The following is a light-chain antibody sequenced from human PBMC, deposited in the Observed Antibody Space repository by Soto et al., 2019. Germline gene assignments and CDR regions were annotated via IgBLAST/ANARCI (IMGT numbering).Light chain of an antibody. J-gene: IGLJ2*01. V-gene: IGLV2-14*01. CDR1: SSDVGGYNY. Sequence: QSALTQPASVSGSPGQSITISCTGTSSDVGGYNYVSWYQQHPGKAPKLMIYEVSNRPSGVSNRFSVSKSGNTASLTISGLQAEDEADYYCSSYTSSSTLAVFGGGTKLTVL. CDR2: EVS. CDR3: SSYTSSSTLAV.